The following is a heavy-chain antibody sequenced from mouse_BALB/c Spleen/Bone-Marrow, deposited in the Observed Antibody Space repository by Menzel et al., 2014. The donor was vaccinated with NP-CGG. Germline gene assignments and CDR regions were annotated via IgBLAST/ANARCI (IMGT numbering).Heavy chain of an antibody. J-gene: IGHJ1*01. Sequence: VQLQQPGAELVKPGASAKLSCTASGFNIKDTYMHWVKQRPEQGLEWIGRIDPANGNTKYDPKFQGKATITADTSSNTAYLQLSSLTSEDTAVYYCASYYYGRYFDVWGAGTTVTVSS. CDR1: GFNIKDTY. D-gene: IGHD1-1*01. CDR3: ASYYYGRYFDV. CDR2: IDPANGNT. V-gene: IGHV14-3*02.